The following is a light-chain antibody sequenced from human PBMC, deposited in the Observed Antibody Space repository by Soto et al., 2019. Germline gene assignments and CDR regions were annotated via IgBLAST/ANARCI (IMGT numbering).Light chain of an antibody. CDR3: CSYAGSSTFYV. Sequence: QSVLTQPASVSGSPGQSITISCTGTSSDVGSNNLVSWYQQHPGKAPQLMIYEVSKRPSGVSNRFSGSKSGNTASLTISGLQAEDEADYYCCSYAGSSTFYVFGTGTTLTVL. CDR2: EVS. CDR1: SSDVGSNNL. J-gene: IGLJ1*01. V-gene: IGLV2-23*02.